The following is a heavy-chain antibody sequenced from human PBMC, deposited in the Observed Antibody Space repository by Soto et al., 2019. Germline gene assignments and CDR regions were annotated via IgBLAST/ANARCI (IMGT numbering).Heavy chain of an antibody. V-gene: IGHV4-59*01. Sequence: QVHLLESGPGLLKSSETLSLTCIVSGGSMSNYCWSWIRQPPGKGLEWIGYIYYSGNTKYNPSLKSRVTISKDTSKNQFSLKLSSVTAADTAVYYCARVGYSSSWFWYFDLWGRGTLVTVSS. CDR2: IYYSGNT. CDR3: ARVGYSSSWFWYFDL. CDR1: GGSMSNYC. J-gene: IGHJ2*01. D-gene: IGHD6-13*01.